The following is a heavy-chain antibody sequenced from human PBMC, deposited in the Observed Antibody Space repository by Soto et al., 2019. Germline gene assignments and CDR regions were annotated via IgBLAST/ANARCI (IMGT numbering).Heavy chain of an antibody. CDR1: GGSISSSSYY. J-gene: IGHJ2*01. CDR3: ASLLGYCSGGSCSSGYWYFDL. CDR2: IYYSGST. V-gene: IGHV4-39*01. Sequence: SETLSLTCTVSGGSISSSSYYWGWIRQPPGKGLEWIGSIYYSGSTYYNPSLKSRVTISVDTSKNHFSLKLSSVTAADTAVYYCASLLGYCSGGSCSSGYWYFDLWGRGTLVTVSS. D-gene: IGHD2-15*01.